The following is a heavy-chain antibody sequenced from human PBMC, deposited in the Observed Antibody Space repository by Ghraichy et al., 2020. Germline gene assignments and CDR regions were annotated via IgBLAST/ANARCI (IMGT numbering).Heavy chain of an antibody. V-gene: IGHV3-21*01. Sequence: GSLRLSCAASGLTFSSYSMNWVRQAPGTGLEWVSSISSSSSYIYYADSVKGRFTISRDNAKNSLYLQMNSLRAEDTAVYYCAGGTVEGYWGQGTLVTVAS. J-gene: IGHJ4*02. CDR2: ISSSSSYI. CDR1: GLTFSSYS. CDR3: AGGTVEGY. D-gene: IGHD4-23*01.